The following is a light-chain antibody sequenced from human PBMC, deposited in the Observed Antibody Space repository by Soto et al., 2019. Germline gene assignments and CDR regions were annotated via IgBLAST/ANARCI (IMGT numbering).Light chain of an antibody. CDR1: QSLTNSF. V-gene: IGKV3-20*01. Sequence: EILLTPSPGTLSLSPGDRATLSCRSSQSLTNSFLAWYQQRPGQTPRLLIYGASIRATDIPDRFSGSGSGTDFTLTISRLEPEDFAVYFCQQYGRLPLSFGGGTKVDIK. CDR3: QQYGRLPLS. J-gene: IGKJ4*01. CDR2: GAS.